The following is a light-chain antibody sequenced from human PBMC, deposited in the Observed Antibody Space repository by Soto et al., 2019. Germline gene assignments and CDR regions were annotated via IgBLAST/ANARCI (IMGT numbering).Light chain of an antibody. CDR1: QSVSSY. V-gene: IGKV3-11*01. Sequence: EIVMTQSPATLSLSPVERATLSCTASQSVSSYLAWYQQKPGQAPRLLIYDASNRATDIPARFSGSGSGTDFTLTISSLEPEHFAVYYCQQRTNWPPWTFGQGTKVDI. J-gene: IGKJ1*01. CDR3: QQRTNWPPWT. CDR2: DAS.